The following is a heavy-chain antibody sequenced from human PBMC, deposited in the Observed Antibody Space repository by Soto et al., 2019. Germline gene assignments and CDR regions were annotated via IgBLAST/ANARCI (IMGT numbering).Heavy chain of an antibody. V-gene: IGHV4-34*01. CDR3: ARGRTYYYDSSGYRYFDY. D-gene: IGHD3-22*01. CDR2: INHSGST. Sequence: KQSQTLSLTCAVYGGSFSGYYWSWIRQPPGKGLEWIGEINHSGSTNYNPSVKSRVTKSVDTSKNQFSLKLSSVTAADTAVYYCARGRTYYYDSSGYRYFDYWGQGTLVTVSS. CDR1: GGSFSGYY. J-gene: IGHJ4*02.